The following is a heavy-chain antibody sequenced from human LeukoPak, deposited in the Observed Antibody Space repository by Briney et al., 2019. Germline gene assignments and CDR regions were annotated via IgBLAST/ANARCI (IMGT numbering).Heavy chain of an antibody. CDR2: IYTSGST. CDR1: GGSMSGNFY. CDR3: ASEDTAAGFSN. J-gene: IGHJ4*02. V-gene: IGHV4-4*07. D-gene: IGHD6-13*01. Sequence: SETLSLTCTVSGGSMSGNFYWSWVRQPAGKGLEWIGRIYTSGSTNYNPSLKTRVTMSIDTSKNQFFLDLSSVTAADTAVYYCASEDTAAGFSNWGQGTLVTVSS.